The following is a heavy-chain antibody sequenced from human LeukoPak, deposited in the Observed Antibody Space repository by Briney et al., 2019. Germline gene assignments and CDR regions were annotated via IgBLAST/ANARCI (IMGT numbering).Heavy chain of an antibody. Sequence: GGPLRLSCAASGFTFSSYAMHWVRQSPGKGLEGVAVISYDGSNKYYADSVKGRFTIPRDNSKNTLYLQINSLRAEDTAVYYCARGRVGATRDYAFDIWGQGTRVSVS. J-gene: IGHJ3*02. D-gene: IGHD1-26*01. V-gene: IGHV3-30-3*01. CDR2: ISYDGSNK. CDR1: GFTFSSYA. CDR3: ARGRVGATRDYAFDI.